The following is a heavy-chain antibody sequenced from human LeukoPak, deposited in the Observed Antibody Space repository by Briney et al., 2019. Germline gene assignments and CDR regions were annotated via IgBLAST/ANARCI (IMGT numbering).Heavy chain of an antibody. D-gene: IGHD3-10*01. Sequence: SETLSLXCAVYGGSYSGYYWSWIRRPPGKGLEWIGEMNHSGSTYYNPSLKSRVTISVDTSKNQFSQKLSSVTAADTAVFYYARGLGGSGKQGIMDYWGQGTLVTVSS. J-gene: IGHJ4*02. V-gene: IGHV4-34*01. CDR3: ARGLGGSGKQGIMDY. CDR1: GGSYSGYY. CDR2: MNHSGST.